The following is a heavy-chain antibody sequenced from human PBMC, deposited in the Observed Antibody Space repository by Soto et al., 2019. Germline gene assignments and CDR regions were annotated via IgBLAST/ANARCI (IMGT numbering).Heavy chain of an antibody. V-gene: IGHV3-23*01. J-gene: IGHJ4*02. Sequence: QLLESGGGLVQPGGSLRLSCAASGFTMSTYSVTWVRQAPGKGLEWVSGISVTPGITFYADSVKGRFTISRDSSKNAVYLQMNSLRAEDTAMYFCSKWSGYGDLWGQGTLVTVSS. D-gene: IGHD5-12*01. CDR1: GFTMSTYS. CDR3: SKWSGYGDL. CDR2: ISVTPGIT.